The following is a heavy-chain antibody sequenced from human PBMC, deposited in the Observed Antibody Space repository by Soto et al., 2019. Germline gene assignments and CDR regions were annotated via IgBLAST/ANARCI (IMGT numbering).Heavy chain of an antibody. CDR2: ISSSGSTI. CDR1: GFAFSDPY. J-gene: IGHJ4*02. Sequence: QVQLVESGGGLVQPGGSLRLSCAASGFAFSDPYMSWIRQAPGKGLEWISYISSSGSTIYYADSVKGRFTISRDNAKKSLYLQMDSLTADDTAVYYCARGGSSVTTPFDYWGQGPQVTASS. D-gene: IGHD4-17*01. CDR3: ARGGSSVTTPFDY. V-gene: IGHV3-11*01.